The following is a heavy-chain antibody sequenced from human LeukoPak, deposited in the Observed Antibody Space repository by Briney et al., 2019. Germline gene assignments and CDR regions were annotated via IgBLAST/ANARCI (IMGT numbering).Heavy chain of an antibody. Sequence: GASVKVSCKASGYTFTSYDINWVRQAPGQGLEWMGWISAYNGNTNYAQKFQGRVTITRNTSISTAYMELSSLRSEDTAIYYCARVWSPPYTSTWPDYFDAWGQGVLVTVSS. CDR3: ARVWSPPYTSTWPDYFDA. V-gene: IGHV1-8*03. J-gene: IGHJ4*02. D-gene: IGHD6-13*01. CDR1: GYTFTSYD. CDR2: ISAYNGNT.